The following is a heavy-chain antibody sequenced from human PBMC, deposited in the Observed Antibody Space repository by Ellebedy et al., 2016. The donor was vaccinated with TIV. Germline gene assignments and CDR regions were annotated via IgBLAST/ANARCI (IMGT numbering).Heavy chain of an antibody. V-gene: IGHV3-9*01. CDR3: ARAISSSWADH. D-gene: IGHD6-13*01. CDR2: ISWNGGTI. Sequence: PGGSLRLSCAASGFSFVDYAMHWVRQVPGKGLEWVSGISWNGGTIAYADSVKGRYTVSRDNANKSLHLQMNSLRAEDTAFYYCARAISSSWADHWGQGTLVTVSS. CDR1: GFSFVDYA. J-gene: IGHJ4*02.